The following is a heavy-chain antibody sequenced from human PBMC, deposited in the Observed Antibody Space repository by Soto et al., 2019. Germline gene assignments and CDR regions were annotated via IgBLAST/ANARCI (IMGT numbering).Heavy chain of an antibody. CDR1: GFIFRSYA. J-gene: IGHJ4*02. CDR2: ITGSGDDT. Sequence: GGSLRLSCAASGFIFRSYAMNWVRQAPGKGLEWVSVITGSGDDTYYVDSVKGRFTISRDNSKNMLYVEMNSLRAEDTAVYYCARDVSGYDDYWGQGTLVTVSS. D-gene: IGHD5-12*01. CDR3: ARDVSGYDDY. V-gene: IGHV3-23*01.